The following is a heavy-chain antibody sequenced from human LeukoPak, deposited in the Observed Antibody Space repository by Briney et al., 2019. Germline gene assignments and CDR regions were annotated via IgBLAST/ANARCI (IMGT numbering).Heavy chain of an antibody. V-gene: IGHV3-7*01. CDR1: GFTFSSYG. Sequence: GGSLRLSCAASGFTFSSYGMSWVRQAPGKGLEWVANIKQDGSEKYYVDSVKGRFTISRDNAKNSLYLQMNSLRAEDTAVYYCARESLYYYMDVWGKGTTVTISS. CDR2: IKQDGSEK. J-gene: IGHJ6*03. CDR3: ARESLYYYMDV.